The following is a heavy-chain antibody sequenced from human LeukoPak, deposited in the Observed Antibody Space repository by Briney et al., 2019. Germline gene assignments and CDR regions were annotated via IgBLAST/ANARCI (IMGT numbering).Heavy chain of an antibody. Sequence: SETLSLTCAVSGGSISGSSFYWGWIRQPPGKGLEWIGSIHYTGSTDYNPSLKSRVTISVDTSKNQFSLKLSSVTAADTAIYYCARGIAVAGTGKYWGQGTQVTASS. CDR3: ARGIAVAGTGKY. CDR1: GGSISGSSFY. D-gene: IGHD6-19*01. CDR2: IHYTGST. V-gene: IGHV4-39*01. J-gene: IGHJ4*02.